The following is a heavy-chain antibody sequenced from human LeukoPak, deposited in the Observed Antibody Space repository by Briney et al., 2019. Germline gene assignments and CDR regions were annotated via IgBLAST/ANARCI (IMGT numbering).Heavy chain of an antibody. V-gene: IGHV4-61*02. CDR2: IYTSGST. J-gene: IGHJ4*02. D-gene: IGHD5-12*01. CDR3: ARDRSSGYSGYDLFYFDY. Sequence: PSETLSLTCTASGGSISSETYYWTWVRQPAGKGLGWIGRIYTSGSTNYNPSLKSRVTMSVDTSKNQFSLKLSSVTAADTAVYYCARDRSSGYSGYDLFYFDYWGQGTLVTVSS. CDR1: GGSISSETYY.